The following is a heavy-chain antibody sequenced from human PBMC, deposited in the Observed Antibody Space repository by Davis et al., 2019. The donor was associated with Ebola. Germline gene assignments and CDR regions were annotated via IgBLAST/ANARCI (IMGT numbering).Heavy chain of an antibody. D-gene: IGHD4-23*01. J-gene: IGHJ6*02. CDR1: GYSISSGYY. CDR3: ASGDGRGNSYDMDV. Sequence: GGSLRLSCTVSGYSISSGYYWGWIRQPPGKGPEWVAIIKQDGGEKYYVDSVKGRFTISRDNAKNSLFLQMNSLRAEDTALYYCASGDGRGNSYDMDVWGQGTTVTVSS. CDR2: IKQDGGEK. V-gene: IGHV3-7*03.